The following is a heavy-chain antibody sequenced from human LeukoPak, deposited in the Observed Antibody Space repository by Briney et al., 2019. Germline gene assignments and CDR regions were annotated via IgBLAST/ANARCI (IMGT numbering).Heavy chain of an antibody. D-gene: IGHD2-2*01. V-gene: IGHV4-30-4*01. J-gene: IGHJ4*02. Sequence: SEALSLTCTVSGGSISSGDYYWSWIRQPPGKGLEWIGCIYYSGSTYYNPSLKSRVTISEDMSKNQFSLKLSSVTAADTAVYYCARFMVVVSASLRMGVSDAADYWGQGTLVTVSS. CDR2: IYYSGST. CDR1: GGSISSGDYY. CDR3: ARFMVVVSASLRMGVSDAADY.